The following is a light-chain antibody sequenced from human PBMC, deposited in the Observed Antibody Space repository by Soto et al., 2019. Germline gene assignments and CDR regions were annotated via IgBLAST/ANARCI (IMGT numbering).Light chain of an antibody. Sequence: DIQMTQSPSSLSASVGDRVTITRRASQSISTYLSWYQQKPGKAPNLLIYKASSLEGGVPSRFSGSGSGTEFTLTISSLQPEDFATYYCEQRYSTPQVTFGGGTKVEIK. CDR1: QSISTY. CDR3: EQRYSTPQVT. CDR2: KAS. J-gene: IGKJ4*01. V-gene: IGKV1-39*01.